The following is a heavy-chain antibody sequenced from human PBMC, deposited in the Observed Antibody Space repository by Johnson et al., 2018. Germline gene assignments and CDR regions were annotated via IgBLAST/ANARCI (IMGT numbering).Heavy chain of an antibody. CDR2: IYSGGST. Sequence: VQLVQSGGGLVQPGGSLRLSCAASGFTVSSNYMSWVRQAPGKGLEWVSVIYSGGSTYYADSVKGRFTISRDNSKHTLYLQMNSLRAEDTAVYYCARDLYYDSSGYYGLAYYYGMDVWGQGTTVTVSS. V-gene: IGHV3-53*01. D-gene: IGHD3-22*01. J-gene: IGHJ6*02. CDR3: ARDLYYDSSGYYGLAYYYGMDV. CDR1: GFTVSSNY.